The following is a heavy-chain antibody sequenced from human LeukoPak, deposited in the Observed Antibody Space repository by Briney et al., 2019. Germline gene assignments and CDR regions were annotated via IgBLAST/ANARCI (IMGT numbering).Heavy chain of an antibody. CDR2: ISWNSGSI. D-gene: IGHD6-19*01. Sequence: GGSLRLSCAASGFTFDDYAMHWVRQAPGKGLEWVSGISWNSGSIGYADSVKGRFTISRDNAKNSLYLQMNSLRAEDTALYYCAKGQWLDGDWFDPWGQGTLVTVSS. CDR3: AKGQWLDGDWFDP. V-gene: IGHV3-9*01. CDR1: GFTFDDYA. J-gene: IGHJ5*02.